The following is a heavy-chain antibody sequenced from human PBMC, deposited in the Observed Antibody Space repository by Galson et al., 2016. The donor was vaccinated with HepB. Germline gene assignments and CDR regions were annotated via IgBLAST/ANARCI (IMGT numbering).Heavy chain of an antibody. Sequence: SLRLSCAASGFTLSGYIMNWVRQAPGKGLEWVSSISSRSTDIYYADSVKGRFTISRDNAKNSVFLQMNSLTAGDTAVYYCVRDLGYGATNHWGQGTLVTVSS. D-gene: IGHD1-26*01. CDR2: ISSRSTDI. CDR1: GFTLSGYI. CDR3: VRDLGYGATNH. J-gene: IGHJ5*02. V-gene: IGHV3-21*01.